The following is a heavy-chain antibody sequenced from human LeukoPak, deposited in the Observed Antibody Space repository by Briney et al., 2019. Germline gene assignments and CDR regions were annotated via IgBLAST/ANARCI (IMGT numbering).Heavy chain of an antibody. CDR3: ARVTIYYDSSGYLYDY. CDR2: ISAYNGNT. Sequence: GASVKVSCKASGYTFTSYGISWVRQAPGQGLEWMGWISAYNGNTNYAQKLQGRVTMTTDTSTSTAYMELRSLRSDDTAVYYCARVTIYYDSSGYLYDYWGQGTLVTVSS. D-gene: IGHD3-22*01. CDR1: GYTFTSYG. J-gene: IGHJ4*02. V-gene: IGHV1-18*01.